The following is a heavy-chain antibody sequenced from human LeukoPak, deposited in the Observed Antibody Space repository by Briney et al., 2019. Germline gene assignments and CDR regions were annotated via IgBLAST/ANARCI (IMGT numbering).Heavy chain of an antibody. D-gene: IGHD4-11*01. CDR1: GFTFSHYG. V-gene: IGHV3-33*06. CDR3: AKDAQRGFDYSNSLDY. Sequence: GRSLRLSCAASGFTFSHYGMHWVRQAPGRGLEWVAVIWNDGSNKYYADSVKGQFTISRDNSKNTLYLQMNSLRAEDTAVYYCAKDAQRGFDYSNSLDYWGQGTLVTVSS. CDR2: IWNDGSNK. J-gene: IGHJ4*02.